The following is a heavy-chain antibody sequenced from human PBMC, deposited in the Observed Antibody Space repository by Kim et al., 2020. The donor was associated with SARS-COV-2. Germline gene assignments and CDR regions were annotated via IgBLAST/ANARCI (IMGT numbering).Heavy chain of an antibody. Sequence: GGSLRLSCAASGFTFSSYAMSWVRQAPGKGLEWVSAISGSGGSTYYADSVKGRFTISRDNSKNTLYLQMNSLRAEDTAVYYCAKVPSPYIVVVVAAASNWFDPWGQGTLVTVSS. V-gene: IGHV3-23*01. J-gene: IGHJ5*02. CDR3: AKVPSPYIVVVVAAASNWFDP. CDR1: GFTFSSYA. CDR2: ISGSGGST. D-gene: IGHD2-15*01.